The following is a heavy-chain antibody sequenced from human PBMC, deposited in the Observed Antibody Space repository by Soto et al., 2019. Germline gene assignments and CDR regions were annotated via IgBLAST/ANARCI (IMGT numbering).Heavy chain of an antibody. J-gene: IGHJ4*02. CDR1: GFTFSSYS. V-gene: IGHV3-21*01. CDR2: ISSSSSYI. Sequence: PGGSLRLSCAASGFTFSSYSMNWVRQAPGKGLEWVSSISSSSSYIYYADSVKGRFTISRDNAKNSLYLQMNSLRAEDTAVYYCARDISGSYTTFDYWGQGTLVTVSS. CDR3: ARDISGSYTTFDY. D-gene: IGHD3-10*01.